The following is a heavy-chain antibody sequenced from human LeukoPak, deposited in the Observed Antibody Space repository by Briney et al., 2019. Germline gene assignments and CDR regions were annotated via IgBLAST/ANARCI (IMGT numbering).Heavy chain of an antibody. V-gene: IGHV4-38-2*02. J-gene: IGHJ4*02. D-gene: IGHD6-13*01. CDR3: ARDTFIAAAVYFDY. CDR2: IYYSGST. CDR1: GYSISSGYY. Sequence: SETLSLTCTVSGYSISSGYYWGWIRQPPGKGLEWIGSIYYSGSTYYNPSLKSRVTISVDTSKNQFSLKLSSVTAADTAVYYCARDTFIAAAVYFDYWGQGTLVTVSS.